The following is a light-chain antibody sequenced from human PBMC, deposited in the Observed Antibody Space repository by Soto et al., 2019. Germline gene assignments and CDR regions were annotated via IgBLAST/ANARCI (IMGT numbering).Light chain of an antibody. CDR1: GSDVGGYNY. CDR2: DVT. V-gene: IGLV2-11*01. CDR3: CSYAGSYTLV. J-gene: IGLJ2*01. Sequence: QSALTQPRSVSGSPGQSVTISCTGTGSDVGGYNYVSWYQQHPGKAPKLMINDVTKRPSGVPDRFSSSKSGNTASLTISGLQAEDEADYYCCSYAGSYTLVFGGGTKVTVL.